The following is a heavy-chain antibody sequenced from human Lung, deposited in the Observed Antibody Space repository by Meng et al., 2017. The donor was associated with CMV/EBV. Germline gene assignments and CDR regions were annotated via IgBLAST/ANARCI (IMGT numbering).Heavy chain of an antibody. CDR3: AREEPILVGSVFIGGMDV. J-gene: IGHJ6*02. V-gene: IGHV4-61*01. CDR1: SSGSHY. D-gene: IGHD3-10*02. CDR2: VYYSGTT. Sequence: SSGSHYWNWIRQPPGKGLEWIGYVYYSGTTNYNPSLKSRVTISVDTSKNQFSLKLSSVTAADTAVYYCAREEPILVGSVFIGGMDVWGQGTTVTVSS.